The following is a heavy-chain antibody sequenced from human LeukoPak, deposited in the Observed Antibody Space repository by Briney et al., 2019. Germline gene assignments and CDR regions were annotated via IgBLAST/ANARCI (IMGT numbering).Heavy chain of an antibody. CDR3: ARTTTVTTGDAFDI. Sequence: GESLKISCKGSGYSFTGYWISWVRQMPGKGLEWMGIIFPGDSDTRYSPSFQGQVTISADKSINTAYLQWSSLKASDTAMYYCARTTTVTTGDAFDIWGQGTMVTVSS. V-gene: IGHV5-51*01. D-gene: IGHD4-17*01. CDR2: IFPGDSDT. CDR1: GYSFTGYW. J-gene: IGHJ3*02.